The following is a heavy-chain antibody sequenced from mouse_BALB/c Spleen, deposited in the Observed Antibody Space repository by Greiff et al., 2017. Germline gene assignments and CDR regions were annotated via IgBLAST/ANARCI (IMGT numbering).Heavy chain of an antibody. CDR2: ISSGSSTI. CDR3: ARESRYFDY. J-gene: IGHJ2*01. CDR1: GFTFSSFG. V-gene: IGHV5-17*02. Sequence: EVMLVESGGGLVQPGGSRKLSCAASGFTFSSFGMHWVRQAPEKGLEWVAYISSGSSTIYYADTVKGRFTISRDNPKNTLFLQMTSLRSEDTAMYYCARESRYFDYWGQGTTLTVSS.